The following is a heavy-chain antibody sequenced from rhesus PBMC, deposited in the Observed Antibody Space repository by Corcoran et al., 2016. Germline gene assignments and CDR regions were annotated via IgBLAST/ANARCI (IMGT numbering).Heavy chain of an antibody. D-gene: IGHD6-25*01. CDR1: GGSISSNY. Sequence: QVQLQQWGEGLVKPSETLSLTCAVYGGSISSNYWSWIRQPPGKGLEWIGRIRSGGSTNYNPSRKRLDTISIDTSKNQFSLKLSSVTAADTAVYYCASSPSGSWDYFDHWGQGVLVTFSS. V-gene: IGHV4-160*01. J-gene: IGHJ4*01. CDR3: ASSPSGSWDYFDH. CDR2: IRSGGST.